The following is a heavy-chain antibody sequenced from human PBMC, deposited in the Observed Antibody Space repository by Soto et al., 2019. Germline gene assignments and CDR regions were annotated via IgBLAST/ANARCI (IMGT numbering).Heavy chain of an antibody. CDR1: GFTFSSYA. Sequence: GGSLRLSCAASGFTFSSYAMSWVRQAPGKGLEWVSGISGSGGSTYYADSVKGRFTISRDNSKNTLYLQMNSLRAEDTAVYYCANGLWRAFDYWGQGTLVTVSS. CDR3: ANGLWRAFDY. V-gene: IGHV3-23*01. J-gene: IGHJ4*02. CDR2: ISGSGGST. D-gene: IGHD3-3*01.